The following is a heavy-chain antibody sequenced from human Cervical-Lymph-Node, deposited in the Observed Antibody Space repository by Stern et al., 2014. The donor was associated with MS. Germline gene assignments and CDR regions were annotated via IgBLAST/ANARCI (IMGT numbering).Heavy chain of an antibody. D-gene: IGHD3-3*01. J-gene: IGHJ4*02. Sequence: VQLVESGGGLVQPGRSLRLSCATSGFTFDDYAMHWVRQAPGKGLEWVSGISRNSGSIGYADSVKGRFTISRDNAKNSLYLQMNSLRAEETALYYCAKGSVTIFGVVTVWGQGTLVTVSS. CDR3: AKGSVTIFGVVTV. CDR1: GFTFDDYA. CDR2: ISRNSGSI. V-gene: IGHV3-9*01.